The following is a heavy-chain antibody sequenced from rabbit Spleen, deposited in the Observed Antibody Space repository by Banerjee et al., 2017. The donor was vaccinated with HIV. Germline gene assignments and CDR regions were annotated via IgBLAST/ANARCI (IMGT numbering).Heavy chain of an antibody. CDR1: GFSFSSSDY. J-gene: IGHJ6*01. CDR3: AAETTRGFSSYGMAL. D-gene: IGHD2-1*01. V-gene: IGHV1S40*01. CDR2: IAGGSSGFA. Sequence: QSLEESGGDLVKPGGTLTLTCTASGFSFSSSDYMCWVRQAPGKGLEWISCIAGGSSGFACSAKWPKSSFTISSTTSTTVPIKLTTLAVATYASYLGAAETTRGFSSYGMALWGQGTLVTVS.